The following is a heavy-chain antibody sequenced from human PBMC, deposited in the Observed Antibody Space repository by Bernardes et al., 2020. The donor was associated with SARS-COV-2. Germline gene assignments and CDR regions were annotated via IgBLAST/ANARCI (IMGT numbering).Heavy chain of an antibody. Sequence: GGSLRLSCAASGFTFSSYGMHWVRQAPGKGLEWVAVISYDGSNKYYADSVKGRFTISRDNSKNTLYLQMNSLRAEDTAVYYCAKALGSGSYYYYYYGMDVWGQGTTVTVSS. J-gene: IGHJ6*02. CDR3: AKALGSGSYYYYYYGMDV. V-gene: IGHV3-30*18. D-gene: IGHD3-10*01. CDR2: ISYDGSNK. CDR1: GFTFSSYG.